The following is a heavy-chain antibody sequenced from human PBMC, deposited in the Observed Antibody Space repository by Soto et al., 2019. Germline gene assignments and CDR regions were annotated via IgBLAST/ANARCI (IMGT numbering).Heavy chain of an antibody. D-gene: IGHD2-2*01. Sequence: ASVKVSCKASGYTFTGYYIHWVRQAPGQRLEWMGWINAGNGNTKYSQKFQGRVTITRDTSASTAYMELSSLRSEDTAVYYCARSVVVPAAPDYWGQGTLVTVSS. CDR3: ARSVVVPAAPDY. CDR1: GYTFTGYY. V-gene: IGHV1-3*01. CDR2: INAGNGNT. J-gene: IGHJ4*02.